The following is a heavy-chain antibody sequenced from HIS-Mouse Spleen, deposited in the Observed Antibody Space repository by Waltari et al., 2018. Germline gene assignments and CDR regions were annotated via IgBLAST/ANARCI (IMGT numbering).Heavy chain of an antibody. D-gene: IGHD6-6*01. CDR2: ISYDGSNK. V-gene: IGHV3-30-3*01. J-gene: IGHJ4*02. CDR1: GSTFSSHA. Sequence: QVQLVESGGCVVQPGMTLRFAWAASGSTFSSHAMHWVRQAQGKGLEWVAVISYDGSNKYYADSVKGRFTISRDNSKNTLYLQMNSLRAEDTAVYYCASHHIAALDYWGQGTLVTVSS. CDR3: ASHHIAALDY.